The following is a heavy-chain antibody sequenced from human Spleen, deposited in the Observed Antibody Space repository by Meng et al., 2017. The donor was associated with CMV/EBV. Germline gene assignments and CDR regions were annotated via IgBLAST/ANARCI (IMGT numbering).Heavy chain of an antibody. D-gene: IGHD2-21*01. CDR3: ARDLVLAYCGGDCYSGSGFDY. J-gene: IGHJ4*02. V-gene: IGHV3-7*01. CDR1: GFTFSSYW. CDR2: IKQDGSEK. Sequence: GESLKISCSAPGFTFSSYWMSWVRQAPGKGLEWVANIKQDGSEKFHVDSVKGRFTISRDNAKNSLYLQMNSLRAEDTAVYYCARDLVLAYCGGDCYSGSGFDYWGQGTLVTVSS.